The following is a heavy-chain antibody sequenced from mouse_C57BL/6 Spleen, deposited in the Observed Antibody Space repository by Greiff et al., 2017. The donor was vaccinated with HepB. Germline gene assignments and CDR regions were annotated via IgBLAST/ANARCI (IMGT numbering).Heavy chain of an antibody. CDR3: ASTPCYYCSSYEFAY. CDR2: IDPSDSET. CDR1: GYTFTSYW. D-gene: IGHD1-1*01. J-gene: IGHJ3*01. Sequence: QVQLQQPGAELVRPGSSVKLSCKASGYTFTSYWMHWVKQRPIQGLEWIGNIDPSDSETHYNQKFKDKATLTVDKSSSTAYMQLSSLTSEDSAVYYCASTPCYYCSSYEFAYWGQGTLVTVSA. V-gene: IGHV1-52*01.